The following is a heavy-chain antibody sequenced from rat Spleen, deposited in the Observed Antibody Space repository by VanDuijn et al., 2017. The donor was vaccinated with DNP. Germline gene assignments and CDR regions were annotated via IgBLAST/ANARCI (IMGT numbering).Heavy chain of an antibody. CDR2: MRYEGGST. D-gene: IGHD1-2*01. CDR1: GFTFSDYG. V-gene: IGHV5-22*01. Sequence: EVQLVESGGGLVQPGRSMKLSCAASGFTFSDYGMAWVLQAPKKGPELVAYMRYEGGSTYHGDSVKGRFTISRDNAKSTLYLQMNSLRSEDMATYYCATSTGAYWGQGTLVTVSS. CDR3: ATSTGAY. J-gene: IGHJ3*01.